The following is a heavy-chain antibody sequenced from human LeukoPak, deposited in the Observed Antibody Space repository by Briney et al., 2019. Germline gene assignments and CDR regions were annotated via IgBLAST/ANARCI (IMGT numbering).Heavy chain of an antibody. CDR2: IKQDETEK. Sequence: GGSLRLSCTASGFTFSNFWMGWVRQAPGKGLEWVANIKQDETEKFYLGSVKGRLTISRDNAKNSLYLQMNSLRAEDTAVYYCAKTASIVGAGWYFDYWGQGTLVTVSS. CDR1: GFTFSNFW. V-gene: IGHV3-7*03. J-gene: IGHJ4*02. D-gene: IGHD1-26*01. CDR3: AKTASIVGAGWYFDY.